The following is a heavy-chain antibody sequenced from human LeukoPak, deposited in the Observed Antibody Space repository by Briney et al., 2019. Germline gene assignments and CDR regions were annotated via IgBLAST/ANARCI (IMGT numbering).Heavy chain of an antibody. CDR2: IYYSGST. D-gene: IGHD2-15*01. Sequence: SETLSLTCTVSGGSISSYYWSWIRQPPGKGLEWIGYIYYSGSTNYNPSLKSRVTISVDTSKNQFSLKLSSVTAADTAVYYCARHRRGVVPPRYYYYGMDVWGQGTTVTVSS. CDR3: ARHRRGVVPPRYYYYGMDV. J-gene: IGHJ6*02. CDR1: GGSISSYY. V-gene: IGHV4-59*08.